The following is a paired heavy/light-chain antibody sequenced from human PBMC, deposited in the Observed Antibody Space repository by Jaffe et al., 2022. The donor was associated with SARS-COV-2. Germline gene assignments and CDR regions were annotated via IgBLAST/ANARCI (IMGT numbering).Light chain of an antibody. V-gene: IGKV2-28*01. J-gene: IGKJ4*01. Sequence: DIVMTQSPLSLPVTPGEPASISCRSSQSLLHSNGYNYLDWYLQKPGQSPQLLIYLGSNRASGVPDRFSGSGSGTDFTLKISRVEAEDVGVYYCMQALQTLLTFGGGTKVEIK. CDR3: MQALQTLLT. CDR2: LGS. CDR1: QSLLHSNGYNY.
Heavy chain of an antibody. J-gene: IGHJ3*02. CDR3: TTSRHLIVVVIGADAFDI. D-gene: IGHD3-22*01. Sequence: EVQLVESGGGLVKPGGSLRLSCAASGFTFSNAWMSWVRQAPGKGLEWVGRIKSKTDGGTTDYAAPVKGRFTISRDDSKNTLYLQMNSLKTEDTAVYYCTTSRHLIVVVIGADAFDIWGQGTMVTVSS. V-gene: IGHV3-15*01. CDR1: GFTFSNAW. CDR2: IKSKTDGGTT.